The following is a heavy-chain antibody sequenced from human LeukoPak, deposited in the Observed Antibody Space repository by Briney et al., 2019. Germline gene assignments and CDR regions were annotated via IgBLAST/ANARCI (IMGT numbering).Heavy chain of an antibody. Sequence: WESLSLTCTVSGGSISSYYWSWIRQPPGKGLEWIGYIYYSGTKNYHPPLKSRATISLDTSKNQFSLKLSSVTAADTAVYYCARHGAGGYHFYYYGMDAWGQGTTVTVSS. J-gene: IGHJ6*02. CDR3: ARHGAGGYHFYYYGMDA. CDR1: GGSISSYY. D-gene: IGHD6-25*01. V-gene: IGHV4-59*08. CDR2: IYYSGTK.